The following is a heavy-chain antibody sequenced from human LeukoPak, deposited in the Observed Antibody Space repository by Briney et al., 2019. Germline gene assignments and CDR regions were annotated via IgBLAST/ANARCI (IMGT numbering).Heavy chain of an antibody. J-gene: IGHJ5*02. V-gene: IGHV3-7*01. CDR2: IKQDGSEK. CDR1: GVTLSRYN. Sequence: GGSLRLSCAGSGVTLSRYNMNWFRQAPGKGLEWVANIKQDGSEKYYVDSVKGRFTISRDNAKNSLYLQMNSLRAEDTAVYYCARDLRHVKRTAAGNWFDPWGQGTLVTVSS. CDR3: ARDLRHVKRTAAGNWFDP. D-gene: IGHD6-13*01.